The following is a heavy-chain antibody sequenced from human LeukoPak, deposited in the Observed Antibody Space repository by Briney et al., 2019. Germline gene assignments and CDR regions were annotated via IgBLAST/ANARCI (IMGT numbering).Heavy chain of an antibody. CDR1: GLIFRNYA. CDR2: ISYDGSNK. V-gene: IGHV3-30-3*01. Sequence: GGSLRLSCAASGLIFRNYAMHWVRQAPGKGLEWVAVISYDGSNKYYADSVKGRFTISRDNSKNTLYLQMNSLRAEDTAVYYCARVLGGYSYGDYWGQGTLVTVSS. CDR3: ARVLGGYSYGDY. D-gene: IGHD5-18*01. J-gene: IGHJ4*02.